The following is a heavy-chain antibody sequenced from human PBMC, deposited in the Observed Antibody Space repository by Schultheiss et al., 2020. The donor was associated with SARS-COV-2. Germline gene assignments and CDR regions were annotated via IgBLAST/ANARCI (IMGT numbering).Heavy chain of an antibody. D-gene: IGHD6-13*01. CDR2: ISYDGSNK. Sequence: SCAASGFTFSSYGMHWVRQAPGKGLEWVAVISYDGSNKYYADSVKGRFTISRDNSKNTLYLQMNSLRAEDTAVYYCATIAAAGNYGMDVWGQGTTVTVSS. J-gene: IGHJ6*02. V-gene: IGHV3-33*05. CDR3: ATIAAAGNYGMDV. CDR1: GFTFSSYG.